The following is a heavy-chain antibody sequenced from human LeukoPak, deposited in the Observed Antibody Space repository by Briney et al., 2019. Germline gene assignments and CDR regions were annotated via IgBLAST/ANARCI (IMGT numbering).Heavy chain of an antibody. Sequence: GGSLRLPCAASGFIFSSYALTWVRQAPGKGLEWVSTISGSGGSTYYADSVKGRFTISRDNSKNTLYLQMYSLRAEDAAVYYCAKARSGWRPFDYWGQGTLVTVSS. J-gene: IGHJ4*02. D-gene: IGHD6-19*01. CDR2: ISGSGGST. CDR1: GFIFSSYA. V-gene: IGHV3-23*01. CDR3: AKARSGWRPFDY.